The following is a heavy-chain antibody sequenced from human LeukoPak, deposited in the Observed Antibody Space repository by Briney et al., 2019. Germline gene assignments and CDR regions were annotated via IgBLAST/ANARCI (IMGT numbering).Heavy chain of an antibody. CDR3: ARSAVADTLSAYYFEY. V-gene: IGHV1-18*04. Sequence: ASVKVSCKASGYTFITNDISWVRQAPGQGLEWMGWVSAYNGNTNYAQKLQGRVTMTTDTSTNTAYMELRSLRSGDTAVYYCARSAVADTLSAYYFEYWGQGTLVTVSS. J-gene: IGHJ4*02. CDR2: VSAYNGNT. D-gene: IGHD6-19*01. CDR1: GYTFITND.